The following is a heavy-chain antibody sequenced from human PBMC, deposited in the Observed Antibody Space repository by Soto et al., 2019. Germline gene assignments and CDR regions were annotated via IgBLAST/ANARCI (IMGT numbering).Heavy chain of an antibody. D-gene: IGHD4-4*01. J-gene: IGHJ6*02. CDR3: AKDPTVTTILIYYYYGMDV. CDR1: GGSFSGYY. V-gene: IGHV3-23*01. Sequence: ETLSLTCAVYGGSFSGYYWSWIRQPPGKGLEWVSAISGSGGSTYYADSVKGRFTISRDNSKNTLYLQMNSLRAEDTAVYYCAKDPTVTTILIYYYYGMDVWGQGTTVTVSS. CDR2: ISGSGGST.